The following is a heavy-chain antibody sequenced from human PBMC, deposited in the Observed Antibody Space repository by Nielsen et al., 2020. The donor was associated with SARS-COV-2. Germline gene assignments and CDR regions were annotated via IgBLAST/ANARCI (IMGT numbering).Heavy chain of an antibody. J-gene: IGHJ4*02. CDR2: VYSSGST. CDR3: ARGFDY. V-gene: IGHV4-59*08. CDR1: GFTFDDYG. Sequence: GSLRLSCAASGFTFDDYGMSWIRHPPAKGLEWIGYVYSSGSTKYNPSLKSRVTISVDTSWNQFSLKLTSVTAADTAVYYCARGFDYWGQGTLVTVSS.